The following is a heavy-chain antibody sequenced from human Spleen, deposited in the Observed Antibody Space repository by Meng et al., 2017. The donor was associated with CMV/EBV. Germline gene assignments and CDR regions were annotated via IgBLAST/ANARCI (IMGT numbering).Heavy chain of an antibody. CDR2: IRYDEKTK. J-gene: IGHJ4*02. CDR1: GFNFRIYG. Sequence: GESLKISCAASGFNFRIYGMHWVRQLPGKGLEWVTFIRYDEKTKYYADSVKGRFTISRDNSKNTLYLQMNSLRAEDTAVYYCAKDAGIFGVAHLDYWGQGTQVTVSS. V-gene: IGHV3-30*02. D-gene: IGHD3-3*01. CDR3: AKDAGIFGVAHLDY.